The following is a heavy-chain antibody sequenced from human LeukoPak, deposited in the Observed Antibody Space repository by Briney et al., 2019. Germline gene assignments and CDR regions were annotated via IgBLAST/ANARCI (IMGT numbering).Heavy chain of an antibody. CDR2: INSDGSST. Sequence: GGSLRLSCAASGFTFSSYWMHWVRQAPGKGLVWVSRINSDGSSTSYADSVKGRFTISRDNAKNTLHLQMNSLRAEDTAVYYCAREDYYYYYMDVWGKGTTVTVSS. CDR3: AREDYYYYYMDV. CDR1: GFTFSSYW. J-gene: IGHJ6*03. V-gene: IGHV3-74*01.